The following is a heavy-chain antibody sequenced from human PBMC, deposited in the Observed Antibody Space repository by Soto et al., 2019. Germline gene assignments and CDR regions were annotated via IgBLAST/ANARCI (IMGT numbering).Heavy chain of an antibody. Sequence: SPTLSLTCTVSAGSIRSSSHYWSWIRQHPGKALEWIGYIYYSATTYYNPSLKSRLTISIDTSKNQFSLKLTSVTAADTAVYYCTREYSGYDKNGFDPWGQGTLVTVSS. J-gene: IGHJ5*02. CDR1: AGSIRSSSHY. D-gene: IGHD5-12*01. CDR3: TREYSGYDKNGFDP. CDR2: IYYSATT. V-gene: IGHV4-31*03.